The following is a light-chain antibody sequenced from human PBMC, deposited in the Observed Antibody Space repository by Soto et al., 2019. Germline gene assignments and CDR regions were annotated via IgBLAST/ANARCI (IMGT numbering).Light chain of an antibody. V-gene: IGLV1-47*02. J-gene: IGLJ2*01. CDR2: GKN. CDR3: CSYGGSFTLI. CDR1: TSNIGSNY. Sequence: QSVLTQPPSASGTPGQRVTISCSGSTSNIGSNYVYWYQQFPGTAPKLLIFGKNRRPSGVPDRFSGSKSGNTASLTISGLQAEDEADYYCCSYGGSFTLIFGGGTKLTVL.